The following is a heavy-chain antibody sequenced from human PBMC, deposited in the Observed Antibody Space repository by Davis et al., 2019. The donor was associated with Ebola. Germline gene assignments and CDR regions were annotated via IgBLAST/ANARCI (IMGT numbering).Heavy chain of an antibody. V-gene: IGHV3-48*02. Sequence: GESLKISCAASGFTFSSYSMNWVRQAPGKGLEWVSYISSSSSTIYYADSVKGRFTISRDNAKNSLYLQMNSLRDEDTAVFYCARARPRSDMIIDGAFDLWGQGTMVTVSS. D-gene: IGHD3-22*01. CDR1: GFTFSSYS. CDR3: ARARPRSDMIIDGAFDL. J-gene: IGHJ3*01. CDR2: ISSSSSTI.